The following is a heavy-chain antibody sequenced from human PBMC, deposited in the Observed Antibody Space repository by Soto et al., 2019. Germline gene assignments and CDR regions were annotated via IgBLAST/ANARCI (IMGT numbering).Heavy chain of an antibody. CDR3: AKRRGAGGHVAY. CDR2: VSIGGST. CDR1: GFTFSSYA. D-gene: IGHD2-15*01. J-gene: IGHJ4*02. V-gene: IGHV3-23*01. Sequence: DVQLLESGGGLVQPEGSLRLSCAASGFTFSSYAMGWVRQGPGKGLEWVAVVSIGGSTHYADSVRGRFTISIDNSKNTLSLQMNSLTAEDTAVYFCAKRRGAGGHVAYWGQGALVTVSS.